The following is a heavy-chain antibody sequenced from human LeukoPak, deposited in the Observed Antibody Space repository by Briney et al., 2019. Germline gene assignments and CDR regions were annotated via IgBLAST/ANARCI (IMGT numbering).Heavy chain of an antibody. CDR2: IYYSGST. CDR1: GGSISSYC. D-gene: IGHD3-10*01. V-gene: IGHV4-59*08. Sequence: SETLSLTCTVSGGSISSYCWSWIRQPPGKGLEWIGYIYYSGSTNYNPSLKSRVTISVDTSKNQFSLKLSSVTAADTAVYYCARYPHYYGSGSITDDAFDIWGQGTMVTVSS. CDR3: ARYPHYYGSGSITDDAFDI. J-gene: IGHJ3*02.